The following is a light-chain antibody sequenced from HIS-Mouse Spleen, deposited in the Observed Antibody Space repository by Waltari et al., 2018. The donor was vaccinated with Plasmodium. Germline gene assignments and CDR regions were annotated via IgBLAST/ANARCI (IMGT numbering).Light chain of an antibody. CDR2: EAS. Sequence: SYELTQPPSVSVSPGQTARITCSGDALPKKYAYWYQQKSGQAPVLVIYEASKRPSGIPEGFSGPNSGTMATLTISGAQVEDEADYYCYSTDSSGNHRVFGGGTKLTVL. J-gene: IGLJ3*02. CDR3: YSTDSSGNHRV. V-gene: IGLV3-10*01. CDR1: ALPKKY.